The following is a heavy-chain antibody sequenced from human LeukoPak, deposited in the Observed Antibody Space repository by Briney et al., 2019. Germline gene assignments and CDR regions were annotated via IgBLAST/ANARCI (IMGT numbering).Heavy chain of an antibody. D-gene: IGHD6-19*01. CDR3: ARDPSNSSGRYEYFDY. Sequence: ASVTVSCKASGYTFTSHSISWVRQAPGQGLEWMGWNSAWNGDTNYAQNFQGRITMTTDASTITAYMELRSLTSDDTAVYYCARDPSNSSGRYEYFDYWGQGTLVTVSS. V-gene: IGHV1-18*01. CDR2: NSAWNGDT. CDR1: GYTFTSHS. J-gene: IGHJ4*02.